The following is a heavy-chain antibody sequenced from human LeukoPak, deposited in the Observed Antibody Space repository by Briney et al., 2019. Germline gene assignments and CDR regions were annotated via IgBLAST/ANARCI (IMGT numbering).Heavy chain of an antibody. J-gene: IGHJ3*02. CDR3: ARVLDYYDSSGYYDDFDI. CDR1: GYTFTGYY. V-gene: IGHV1-2*02. CDR2: INPNSGGT. D-gene: IGHD3-22*01. Sequence: ASVKVSCKASGYTFTGYYMHWVRQAPGQGLEWMGWINPNSGGTNYAQKFQGRVTMTRDTSISTAYMELSRLRSDDTAVYYCARVLDYYDSSGYYDDFDIWGQGTMVTVSS.